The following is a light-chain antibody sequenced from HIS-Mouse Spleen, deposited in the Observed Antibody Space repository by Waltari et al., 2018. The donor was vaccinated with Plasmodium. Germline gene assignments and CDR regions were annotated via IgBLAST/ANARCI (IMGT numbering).Light chain of an antibody. Sequence: QSALTQPASVSGSPGQSSTTSCTGTSSAVGGYNYVSWYQQHPGKAPKLMIYDVSNRPSGVSNRFSGSKSGNTASLTISGLQAEDEADYYCSSYTSSSTYVFGTGTKVTVL. CDR2: DVS. CDR3: SSYTSSSTYV. CDR1: SSAVGGYNY. J-gene: IGLJ1*01. V-gene: IGLV2-14*03.